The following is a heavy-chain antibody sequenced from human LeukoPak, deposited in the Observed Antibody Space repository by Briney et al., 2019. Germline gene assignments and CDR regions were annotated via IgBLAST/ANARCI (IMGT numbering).Heavy chain of an antibody. Sequence: GGSLRLSCAASGFTFSNYWMSWVRQAPGKGLEWVANINQDGSEKHYVDSVKGRFTISRDNAQNSPSLQINSLRAEDTAVYYCARSYRGPSAFDIWGQGTMVSVSS. V-gene: IGHV3-7*01. CDR1: GFTFSNYW. CDR3: ARSYRGPSAFDI. CDR2: INQDGSEK. J-gene: IGHJ3*02. D-gene: IGHD3-10*01.